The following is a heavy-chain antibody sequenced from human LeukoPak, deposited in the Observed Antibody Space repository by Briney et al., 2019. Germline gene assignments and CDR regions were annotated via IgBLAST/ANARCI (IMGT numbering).Heavy chain of an antibody. Sequence: GGSVRLSCAASGFTFNGYAMSWVRLAPGKGLEWVAGISASGGSAYLADPVRGRFSISRDNSKKTVALEMNSLRAEDTATYNCAKGGDVVIVAATSNYMDAWGKGTTVTVSS. V-gene: IGHV3-23*01. D-gene: IGHD2-15*01. J-gene: IGHJ6*03. CDR2: ISASGGSA. CDR3: AKGGDVVIVAATSNYMDA. CDR1: GFTFNGYA.